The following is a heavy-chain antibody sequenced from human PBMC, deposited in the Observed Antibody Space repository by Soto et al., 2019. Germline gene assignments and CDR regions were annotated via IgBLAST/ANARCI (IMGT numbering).Heavy chain of an antibody. CDR1: GFTFSSYW. CDR3: ARAALSGYSSSWYGKGNDAFDI. V-gene: IGHV3-7*03. Sequence: LRLSCAASGFTFSSYWMSWVRQAPGKGLEWVANIKQDGSEKYYVDSVKGRFTISRDNAKNSLYLQMNSLRAEDTAVYYCARAALSGYSSSWYGKGNDAFDIWGQGTMVTVSS. J-gene: IGHJ3*02. CDR2: IKQDGSEK. D-gene: IGHD6-13*01.